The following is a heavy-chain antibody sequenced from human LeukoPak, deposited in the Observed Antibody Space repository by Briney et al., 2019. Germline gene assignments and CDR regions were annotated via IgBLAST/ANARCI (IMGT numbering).Heavy chain of an antibody. CDR1: GFTFSSYG. CDR3: AKDSSWYFDL. Sequence: GSLRLSCAASGFTFSSYGMHWVRQAPGKGLEWVAVISYDGSNKYYADSVKGRFTISRDNSKNTLYLQMNSLRAEDTAVYYCAKDSSWYFDLWGRGTLVTVSS. V-gene: IGHV3-30*18. D-gene: IGHD6-6*01. CDR2: ISYDGSNK. J-gene: IGHJ2*01.